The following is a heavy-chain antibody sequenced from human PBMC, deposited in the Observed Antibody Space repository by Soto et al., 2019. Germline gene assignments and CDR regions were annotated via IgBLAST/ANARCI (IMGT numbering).Heavy chain of an antibody. D-gene: IGHD6-6*01. CDR1: GFTFSWHA. Sequence: QVQLVESGGGVVQPGRSLRLSCAASGFTFSWHAMHWVRQAPVKGLEWVAVISYDGSEKYYADSVKGRFTISRDSSKNTLYLQMDSLGPEDTAVYYCAREVGGSSPPGWGQGTLVTVFS. J-gene: IGHJ4*02. CDR2: ISYDGSEK. CDR3: AREVGGSSPPG. V-gene: IGHV3-30-3*01.